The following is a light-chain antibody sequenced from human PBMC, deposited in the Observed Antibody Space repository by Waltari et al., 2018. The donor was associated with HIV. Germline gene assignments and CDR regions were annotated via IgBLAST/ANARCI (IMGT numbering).Light chain of an antibody. CDR3: QQYNNWPGIT. V-gene: IGKV3-15*01. CDR1: QSINNN. CDR2: GAS. Sequence: EILMTQSPATLSVSPGERATLSCRASQSINNNLAWYQQKPGQAPRLLIYGASTGATGVPARFSGSGSGTEFTLTISSLQSEAFAVYYCQQYNNWPGITFGPGTKVDIK. J-gene: IGKJ3*01.